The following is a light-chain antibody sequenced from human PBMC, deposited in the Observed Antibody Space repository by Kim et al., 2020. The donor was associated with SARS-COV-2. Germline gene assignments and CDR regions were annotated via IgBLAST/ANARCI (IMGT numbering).Light chain of an antibody. CDR2: WAS. Sequence: ATINCESSQSVLYSSNNKNYLAWYQQKPGQPPKLLIYWASTRESGVPDRFSGSGSGTDFTLTISSLQAEDVAVYYCQQYYSTLMYTFGQGTKLEI. CDR3: QQYYSTLMYT. J-gene: IGKJ2*01. CDR1: QSVLYSSNNKNY. V-gene: IGKV4-1*01.